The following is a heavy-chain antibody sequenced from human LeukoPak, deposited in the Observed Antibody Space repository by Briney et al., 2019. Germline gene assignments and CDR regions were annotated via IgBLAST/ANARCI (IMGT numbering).Heavy chain of an antibody. D-gene: IGHD6-19*01. CDR3: ARQIAVAGEWAFDI. V-gene: IGHV4-39*01. CDR2: INYRGST. Sequence: PSETLSLTCTVSGGSISSGSYFWIWIRQSPGMGLEWIGSINYRGSTYYNPSLKSRVTISVDTSKNQFSLKLSSVTAADTALYYCARQIAVAGEWAFDIWGQGTMVTVSS. J-gene: IGHJ3*02. CDR1: GGSISSGSYF.